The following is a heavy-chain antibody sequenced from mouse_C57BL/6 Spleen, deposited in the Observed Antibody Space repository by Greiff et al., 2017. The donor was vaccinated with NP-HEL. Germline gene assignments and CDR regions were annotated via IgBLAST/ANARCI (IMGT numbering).Heavy chain of an antibody. CDR1: GYTFTDYY. CDR3: ARPGDTTVKGYYAMDY. Sequence: EVQLQQSGPVLVKPGASVKMSCKASGYTFTDYYMNWVKQSHGKSLEWIGVINPYNGGTSYNQKFKGKATLTVDKSSSTAYMELNSLTSEDSAVYYCARPGDTTVKGYYAMDYWGQGTSVTVSS. V-gene: IGHV1-19*01. D-gene: IGHD1-1*01. J-gene: IGHJ4*01. CDR2: INPYNGGT.